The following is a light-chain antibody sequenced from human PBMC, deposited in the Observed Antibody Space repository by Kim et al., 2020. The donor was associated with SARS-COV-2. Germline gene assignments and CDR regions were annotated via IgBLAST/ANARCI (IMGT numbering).Light chain of an antibody. CDR3: QQSYSTPYT. Sequence: DIQMTQSPSSLSASVGDRVTITCRASQSISSYLNWYQQKPGKAPKLLIYAASSLQSGVPSRFSGSGPGTDFTLTISSLQPEDFATYYCQQSYSTPYTFGQGTKLKI. CDR2: AAS. CDR1: QSISSY. V-gene: IGKV1-39*01. J-gene: IGKJ2*01.